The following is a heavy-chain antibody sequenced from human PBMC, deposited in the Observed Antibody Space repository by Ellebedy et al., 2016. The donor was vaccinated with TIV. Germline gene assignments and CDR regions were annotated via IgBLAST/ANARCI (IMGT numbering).Heavy chain of an antibody. Sequence: GESLKISCAASGFTFSGYYMSWFRQAPGKGPEWVSYISYSGDLMYYADSVKGRFTTSRDNAGNSWYLQMNSLRAEDTAVYYCARLGVIAAAGASDYWGQGTLVIVSS. V-gene: IGHV3-11*01. CDR3: ARLGVIAAAGASDY. D-gene: IGHD6-13*01. CDR2: ISYSGDLM. J-gene: IGHJ4*02. CDR1: GFTFSGYY.